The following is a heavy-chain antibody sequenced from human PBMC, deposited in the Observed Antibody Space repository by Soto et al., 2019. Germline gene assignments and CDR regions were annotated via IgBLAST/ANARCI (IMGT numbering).Heavy chain of an antibody. CDR2: TIPMFATA. CDR3: ARGLFGPQWLVGFDT. D-gene: IGHD6-19*01. Sequence: QVQLVQSGAEVKKPGSSVKVSCKASGDSFSNYIFSWVRQAPGQGLEWMGGTIPMFATAQYAQKLQGRVTITADESTSTVYRDRTSLRSDDTAVYYCARGLFGPQWLVGFDTWGQGTLVTVSS. V-gene: IGHV1-69*01. CDR1: GDSFSNYI. J-gene: IGHJ4*02.